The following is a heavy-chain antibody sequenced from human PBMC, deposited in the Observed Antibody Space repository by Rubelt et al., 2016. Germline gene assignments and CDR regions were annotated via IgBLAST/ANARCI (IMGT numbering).Heavy chain of an antibody. CDR2: ISGSGGST. Sequence: GKGLEWVSAISGSGGSTYYADSVKGRFTISRDNSKNTLYLQMNSLRAEDTAVYYCARAADYVWGSYRYHGTPPFDYWGQGTLVTVSS. CDR3: ARAADYVWGSYRYHGTPPFDY. D-gene: IGHD3-16*02. J-gene: IGHJ4*02. V-gene: IGHV3-23*01.